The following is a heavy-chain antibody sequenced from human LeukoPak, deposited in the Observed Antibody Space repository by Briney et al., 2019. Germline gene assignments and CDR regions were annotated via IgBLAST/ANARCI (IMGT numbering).Heavy chain of an antibody. CDR3: ASGGYDIDWFDP. CDR2: INHSGST. CDR1: GGSISGYY. Sequence: PSETLSLTCTVSGGSISGYYWSWIRQPPGKGLGWIGEINHSGSTNYNPSLKSRVTISVDTSKNQFSLKLSSVTAADTAVYYCASGGYDIDWFDPWGQGTLVTVSS. J-gene: IGHJ5*02. D-gene: IGHD3-9*01. V-gene: IGHV4-34*01.